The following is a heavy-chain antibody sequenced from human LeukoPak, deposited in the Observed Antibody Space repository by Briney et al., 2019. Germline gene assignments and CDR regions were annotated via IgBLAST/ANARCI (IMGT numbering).Heavy chain of an antibody. CDR2: INPSGGST. CDR3: ARDKGAGWSCSSE. V-gene: IGHV1-46*01. Sequence: ASVKVSCKASGYTFTRYQMHWVRQAPGQGLEWMGIINPSGGSTSYAQKFQGRVTMTRDTSTSTVYMELSSLRSEDTAVYYCARDKGAGWSCSSEWGQGTLVTVSS. D-gene: IGHD6-6*01. CDR1: GYTFTRYQ. J-gene: IGHJ4*02.